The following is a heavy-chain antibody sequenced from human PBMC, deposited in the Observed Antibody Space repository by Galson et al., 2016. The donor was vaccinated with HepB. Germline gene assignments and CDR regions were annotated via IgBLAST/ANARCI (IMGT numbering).Heavy chain of an antibody. Sequence: SVKVSCKASGYTFIDYYIHWVRQAPGQGLQWMGWINPNSGGTNFAQKFQGSVTMTRDTSISTVYMELRRLRSDDTAVYYCAREAGSTWPHFDYWGQGILVTVSS. CDR2: INPNSGGT. D-gene: IGHD2-2*01. CDR1: GYTFIDYY. J-gene: IGHJ4*02. V-gene: IGHV1-2*04. CDR3: AREAGSTWPHFDY.